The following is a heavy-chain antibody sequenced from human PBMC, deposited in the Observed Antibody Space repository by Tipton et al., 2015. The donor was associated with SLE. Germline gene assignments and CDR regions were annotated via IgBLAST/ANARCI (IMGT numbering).Heavy chain of an antibody. CDR1: GGSISSHY. CDR3: ARQSNSGYFQH. V-gene: IGHV4-59*11. D-gene: IGHD4-23*01. CDR2: IYYSGST. Sequence: TLSLTCTVSGGSISSHYWSWIRQPPGKGLEWIGYIYYSGSTNYNPSLKSRVTISVDTSKNQFSLKLSSVTAADTAVYYCARQSNSGYFQHWGQGTLVTVSS. J-gene: IGHJ1*01.